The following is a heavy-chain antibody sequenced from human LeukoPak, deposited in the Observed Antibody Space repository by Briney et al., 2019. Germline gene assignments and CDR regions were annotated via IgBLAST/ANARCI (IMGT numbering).Heavy chain of an antibody. Sequence: AGGSLRLSCSASGFTFSRYAMHWVRQAPGKGLEYVSAISSNGGSTYYADAGKGRFTISRDNSKETLYLQMSSLRAEDTAVYYCVKDGSGSYYTYYFDYWGQGTLVTVSS. D-gene: IGHD3-10*01. CDR3: VKDGSGSYYTYYFDY. V-gene: IGHV3-64D*06. CDR1: GFTFSRYA. CDR2: ISSNGGST. J-gene: IGHJ4*02.